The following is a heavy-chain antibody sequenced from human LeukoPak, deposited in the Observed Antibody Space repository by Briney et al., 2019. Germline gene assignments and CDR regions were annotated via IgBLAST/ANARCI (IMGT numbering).Heavy chain of an antibody. CDR1: GFTFSSYA. CDR2: ISGGGGST. D-gene: IGHD1-26*01. J-gene: IGHJ4*02. Sequence: PGGSLRLSCAASGFTFSSYAMSWVRQAPGKGLEWVSAISGGGGSTYYAGSVKGRFTISRDNAKNTLFLQMNSLRADDTAVYYCASALGGQGGHWGQGTLVTVSS. V-gene: IGHV3-23*01. CDR3: ASALGGQGGH.